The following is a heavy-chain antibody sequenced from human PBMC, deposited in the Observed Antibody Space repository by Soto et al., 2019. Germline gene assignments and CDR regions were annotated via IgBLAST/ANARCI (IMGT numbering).Heavy chain of an antibody. D-gene: IGHD5-12*01. J-gene: IGHJ4*02. V-gene: IGHV3-21*01. CDR2: ISSTSVYM. CDR3: ARGWLRDPWMY. Sequence: EVQLVESGVGMVKPGGSLRLSCAASGFTFSTYNMNWVRQAPGKGLEWVASISSTSVYMYYANSLKGRFTISRANAKSSLYLQVNSLRAVDTAVYYCARGWLRDPWMYWGQGTLVTVSS. CDR1: GFTFSTYN.